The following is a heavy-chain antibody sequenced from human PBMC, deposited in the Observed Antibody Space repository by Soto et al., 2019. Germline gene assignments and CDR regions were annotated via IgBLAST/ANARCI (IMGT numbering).Heavy chain of an antibody. D-gene: IGHD2-8*01. CDR1: GYTFTSYD. CDR3: ARGREAKEDIVLMVYAIHCMDV. J-gene: IGHJ6*02. Sequence: QVQLVQSGAEVKKPGASVKVSCKASGYTFTSYDINWVRQATGQGLEWMGWMNPNSGNTGYAQKFQGRVTMTRNTSRNNAYMELGSLRSEETAVYYCARGREAKEDIVLMVYAIHCMDVWGQGTTVTVSS. CDR2: MNPNSGNT. V-gene: IGHV1-8*01.